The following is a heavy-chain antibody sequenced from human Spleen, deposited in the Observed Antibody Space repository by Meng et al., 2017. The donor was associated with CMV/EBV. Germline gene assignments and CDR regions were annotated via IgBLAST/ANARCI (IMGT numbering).Heavy chain of an antibody. CDR1: GGSISGYY. Sequence: SETLSLTCTVSGGSISGYYWSWIRQPPGKGLEWIGYVYNRGSTNYNPSLKSRVTISLDTSKNQFSLKLSSVTAADTAVYYCARDSPHPNWFDPWGQGTLVTVSS. V-gene: IGHV4-59*12. CDR2: VYNRGST. J-gene: IGHJ5*02. CDR3: ARDSPHPNWFDP.